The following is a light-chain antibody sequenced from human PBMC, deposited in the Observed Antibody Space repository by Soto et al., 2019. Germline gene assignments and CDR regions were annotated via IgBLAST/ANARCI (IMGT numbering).Light chain of an antibody. CDR2: KVS. CDR1: QSLIHSDGNTY. V-gene: IGKV2-30*02. Sequence: DVVMTQSPLSLPVTLGQPASISCRSSQSLIHSDGNTYLNWFQQRPGQSPRRLIYKVSDRDSGVPERFTGSGSGTDFTLKSSRVEAEDVGVYYCMQGTHWPWTFGQGTEVEIK. CDR3: MQGTHWPWT. J-gene: IGKJ1*01.